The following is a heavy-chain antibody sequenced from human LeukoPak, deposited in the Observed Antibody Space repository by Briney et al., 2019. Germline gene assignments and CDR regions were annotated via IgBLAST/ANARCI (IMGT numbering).Heavy chain of an antibody. CDR1: GGSISSGDYY. J-gene: IGHJ5*02. Sequence: PSETLSLTSTVSGGSISSGDYYWSWIRQPPGKGLEWIGYIYYSGSTYYNPSLKSRVTISVDTSKNQFSLKLSSVTTADTAVYYCARGGDYGDLRWFDPWGQGTLVTVSS. CDR3: ARGGDYGDLRWFDP. V-gene: IGHV4-30-4*01. D-gene: IGHD4-17*01. CDR2: IYYSGST.